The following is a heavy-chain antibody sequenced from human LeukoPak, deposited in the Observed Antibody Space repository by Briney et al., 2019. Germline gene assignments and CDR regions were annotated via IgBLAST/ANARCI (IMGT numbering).Heavy chain of an antibody. Sequence: GGSLRLSCAASGFTFSTFAMIWVRQPPGKGLEWVSSIFPSGGEIHYADSVRGRFTISRDNSKSTLSLQMNSLRAEDTAVYYCAKDDGLIMFSSWGQGTLVTVSS. D-gene: IGHD3-16*01. V-gene: IGHV3-23*01. J-gene: IGHJ5*02. CDR2: IFPSGGEI. CDR1: GFTFSTFA. CDR3: AKDDGLIMFSS.